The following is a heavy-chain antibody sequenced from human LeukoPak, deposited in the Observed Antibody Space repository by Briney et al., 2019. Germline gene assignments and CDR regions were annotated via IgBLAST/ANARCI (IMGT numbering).Heavy chain of an antibody. V-gene: IGHV1-8*01. J-gene: IGHJ4*02. D-gene: IGHD6-19*01. Sequence: GASVKVSCKASGYTFTSYDINWVRQATGQGLEWMGWMDPNSGNTGYAQKFQGRVTMTEDTSTDTAYMELSSLRSEDTAVYYCAGIKAQWLVVVGPRFDYWGQGTLVTVSS. CDR3: AGIKAQWLVVVGPRFDY. CDR2: MDPNSGNT. CDR1: GYTFTSYD.